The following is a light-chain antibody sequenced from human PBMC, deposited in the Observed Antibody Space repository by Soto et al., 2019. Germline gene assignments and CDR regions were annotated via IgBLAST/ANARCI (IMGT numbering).Light chain of an antibody. CDR2: KTS. V-gene: IGKV1-5*03. CDR3: QQYNNFPCT. CDR1: QNINSW. Sequence: DIQMTQSPSTLSAFVGDRVTITCRASQNINSWLAWYQQRPGEAPHLLIYKTSILESGVPSRFSGSGSGTEFTLTISSLQPDDFATYYCQQYNNFPCTFGQGTKLEIK. J-gene: IGKJ2*02.